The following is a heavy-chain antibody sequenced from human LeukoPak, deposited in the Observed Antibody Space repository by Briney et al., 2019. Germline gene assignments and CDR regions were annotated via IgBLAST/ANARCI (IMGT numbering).Heavy chain of an antibody. CDR1: GGSISKYY. V-gene: IGHV4-59*01. CDR3: ARDSGYGDLDY. CDR2: IYYSGST. D-gene: IGHD4-17*01. J-gene: IGHJ4*02. Sequence: PSETLSLTCTVSGGSISKYYWSWIRQPPGKGLEWIGYIYYSGSTNYNPSLKSRVTISVDTSKNQFSLKLSSVTAADTAVYYCARDSGYGDLDYWGQGTLVTVSS.